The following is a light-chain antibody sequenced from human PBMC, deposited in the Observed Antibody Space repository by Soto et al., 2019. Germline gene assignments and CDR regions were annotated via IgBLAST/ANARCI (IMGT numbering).Light chain of an antibody. J-gene: IGKJ1*01. V-gene: IGKV3D-15*01. CDR1: RSVSSN. Sequence: EIVLTQSPATLSLSPGERATLSCRASRSVSSNLAWYQQKPGQAPCLLIYGASTRATGIPARFSGSGSGTEFTLTISSMKSEDFAVDYCQQYNDSPTFGQGTKVDIK. CDR3: QQYNDSPT. CDR2: GAS.